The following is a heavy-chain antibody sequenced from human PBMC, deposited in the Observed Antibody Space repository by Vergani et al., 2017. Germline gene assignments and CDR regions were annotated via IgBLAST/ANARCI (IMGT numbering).Heavy chain of an antibody. J-gene: IGHJ2*01. V-gene: IGHV5-51*01. CDR1: GHSFTSYW. Sequence: EVQLVQSGAEVKKPGESLTISCKGFGHSFTSYWIGWVRQMPGKHLEWMGIIYPGDSDTRYSPSFQGQVTIPADKSISTAYLQWSSLNTSDTAMYYCARRGLSSSSYDQPDWYFDLWGRGTLVTVSS. CDR3: ARRGLSSSSYDQPDWYFDL. D-gene: IGHD6-13*01. CDR2: IYPGDSDT.